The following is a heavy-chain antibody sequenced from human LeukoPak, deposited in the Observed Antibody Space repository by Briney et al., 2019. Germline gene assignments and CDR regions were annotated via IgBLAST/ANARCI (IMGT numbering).Heavy chain of an antibody. CDR3: AKGSSSSWTNFDY. CDR1: GFTFDDYA. Sequence: GGSLRLSCAASGFTFDDYAMHWVRQAPGKGLEWVSGISWNSGSIGYADSVKGRFTISRDNAKNSLYLQMNSLRPEDTAVYYCAKGSSSSWTNFDYWGQGTLATVSS. CDR2: ISWNSGSI. D-gene: IGHD6-13*01. V-gene: IGHV3-9*01. J-gene: IGHJ4*02.